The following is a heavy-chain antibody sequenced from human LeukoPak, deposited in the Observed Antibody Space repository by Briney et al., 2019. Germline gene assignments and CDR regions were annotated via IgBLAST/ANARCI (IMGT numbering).Heavy chain of an antibody. CDR3: AKKNSSGWYGWFDP. Sequence: SQTLSLTCTVSGGSISSGGYYWSWIRQPPGKGLEWIGEIDHSGSTNYNPSLKSRVTISVDTSKNQFSLKLSSVTAADTAVYYCAKKNSSGWYGWFDPWGQGTLATVSS. CDR2: IDHSGST. J-gene: IGHJ5*02. V-gene: IGHV4-31*03. CDR1: GGSISSGGYY. D-gene: IGHD6-19*01.